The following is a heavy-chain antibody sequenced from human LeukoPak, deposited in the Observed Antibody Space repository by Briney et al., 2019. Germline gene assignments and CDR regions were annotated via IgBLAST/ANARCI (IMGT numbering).Heavy chain of an antibody. D-gene: IGHD3-22*01. CDR1: GYTFTSYY. J-gene: IGHJ4*02. V-gene: IGHV1-46*01. Sequence: VASVKVSCKASGYTFTSYYMHWVRQAPGQGLEWMGIINPSGGSTSYAQKFQGRVTMTRDTSTSTVYMELSSLRSEDTAVYYCASNGYNDSSGYPRPLDYWGQGTLVTVSS. CDR2: INPSGGST. CDR3: ASNGYNDSSGYPRPLDY.